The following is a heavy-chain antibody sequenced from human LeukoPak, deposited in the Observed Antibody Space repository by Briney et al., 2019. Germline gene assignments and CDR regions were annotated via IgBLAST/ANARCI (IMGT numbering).Heavy chain of an antibody. J-gene: IGHJ4*02. CDR3: ATGTWFYGAPGASYSGSALDY. D-gene: IGHD1-26*01. CDR1: GYTLTELS. V-gene: IGHV1-24*01. Sequence: APVKVSCKVSGYTLTELSMHWVRQAPGKGLEWMGGFDPEDGETIYAQKFQGRVTMTEDTSTDTAYMELSSLRSEDTAVYYCATGTWFYGAPGASYSGSALDYWGQGTLVTVSS. CDR2: FDPEDGET.